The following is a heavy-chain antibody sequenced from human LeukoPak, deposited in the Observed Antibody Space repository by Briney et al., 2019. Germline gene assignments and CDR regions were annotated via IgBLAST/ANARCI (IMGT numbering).Heavy chain of an antibody. CDR3: ARVVTGTGWFDP. V-gene: IGHV1-2*02. J-gene: IGHJ5*02. D-gene: IGHD1-1*01. CDR2: INPNSGAT. CDR1: GYTFTGYY. Sequence: ASVKVSCKASGYTFTGYYMHWVRQAPGQGLEWMGWINPNSGATNYAQKFQGRVTMTRDTSISTAYMELSSLTSDDSAVYYCARVVTGTGWFDPCGQGTLVTVSS.